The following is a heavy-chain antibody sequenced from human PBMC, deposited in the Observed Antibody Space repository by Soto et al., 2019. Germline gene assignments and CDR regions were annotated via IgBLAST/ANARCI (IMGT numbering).Heavy chain of an antibody. CDR1: GGTFSSYT. V-gene: IGHV1-69*02. CDR3: ARYWNDGYWFDP. CDR2: IIPILGIS. J-gene: IGHJ5*02. D-gene: IGHD1-1*01. Sequence: GSSVKFSCKAAGGTFSSYTISWVRQAPGQVLECMVRIIPILGISNYXXKFQGRVXXTSDKSTSTAXMELSXLRSEDTAVYYCARYWNDGYWFDPWVQGTLVTVSS.